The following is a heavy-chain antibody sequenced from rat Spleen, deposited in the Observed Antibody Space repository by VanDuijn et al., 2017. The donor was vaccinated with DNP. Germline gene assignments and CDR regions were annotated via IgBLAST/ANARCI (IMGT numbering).Heavy chain of an antibody. CDR1: GLTFTNYG. J-gene: IGHJ2*01. D-gene: IGHD4-3*01. V-gene: IGHV5-27*01. Sequence: EVQLEESGGGLVQPGRSLKLSCVASGLTFTNYGMAWVRQAPTKGLEWVAYIGSDGYAPYYGDSVKGRFTISRDNAKSTLYLQMNSLRSEDMATYYCIRWNSGHFDYWGQGVMVTVSS. CDR3: IRWNSGHFDY. CDR2: IGSDGYAP.